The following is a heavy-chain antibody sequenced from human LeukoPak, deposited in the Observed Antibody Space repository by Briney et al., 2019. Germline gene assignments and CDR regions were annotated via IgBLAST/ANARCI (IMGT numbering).Heavy chain of an antibody. D-gene: IGHD6-13*01. CDR1: AGSLSSYY. Sequence: SETLSLTCTVSAGSLSSYYWNWIRQPPGKGLEWIGYISYSGNTNYNPSLKSRVTISLDTSKNQFSLQLSSVTAADTAVYYCARGQYSGSWSYYFDYWGQGTLVTASS. CDR2: ISYSGNT. CDR3: ARGQYSGSWSYYFDY. V-gene: IGHV4-59*01. J-gene: IGHJ4*02.